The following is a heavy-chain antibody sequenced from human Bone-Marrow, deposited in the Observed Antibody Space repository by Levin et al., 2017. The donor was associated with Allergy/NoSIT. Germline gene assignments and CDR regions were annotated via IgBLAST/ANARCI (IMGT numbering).Heavy chain of an antibody. CDR1: GFTFDDYA. J-gene: IGHJ4*02. D-gene: IGHD6-6*01. CDR2: ISWNSGSI. Sequence: SLKISCAASGFTFDDYAMHWVRQAPGKGLEWVSGISWNSGSIGYADSVKGRFTISRDNAKNSLYLQMNSLRAEDTALYYCAKDIEGWYSSSSSQSDYWGQGTLVTVSS. V-gene: IGHV3-9*01. CDR3: AKDIEGWYSSSSSQSDY.